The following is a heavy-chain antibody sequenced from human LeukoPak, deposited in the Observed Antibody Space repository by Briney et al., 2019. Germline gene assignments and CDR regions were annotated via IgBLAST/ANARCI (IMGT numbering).Heavy chain of an antibody. CDR1: GFTFSSYW. CDR3: ARKGTTVTTSFAY. V-gene: IGHV3-7*01. J-gene: IGHJ4*02. D-gene: IGHD4-17*01. Sequence: GGSLRLSCAASGFTFSSYWMSWVRQAPGKGLEWVANIKQDGSEKYYVDSVKGRFTISRDNAKNSLYLQMNSLRAEDTAVYYCARKGTTVTTSFAYWGQGTLVTVSS. CDR2: IKQDGSEK.